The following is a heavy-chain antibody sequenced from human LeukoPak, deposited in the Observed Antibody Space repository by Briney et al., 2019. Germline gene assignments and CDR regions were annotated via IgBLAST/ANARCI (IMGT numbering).Heavy chain of an antibody. D-gene: IGHD2-2*01. Sequence: PGGSLKLSCAASGFTFSASAMHWVRQASGKGLEWVGRIRSKANSYATAYAASVKGRFTISRDDSKNTAYLQMNSLKTEDTAVYYCTGQYCSSTSCFKGLNDYWGQGTLVTVSS. CDR3: TGQYCSSTSCFKGLNDY. V-gene: IGHV3-73*01. CDR2: IRSKANSYAT. CDR1: GFTFSASA. J-gene: IGHJ4*02.